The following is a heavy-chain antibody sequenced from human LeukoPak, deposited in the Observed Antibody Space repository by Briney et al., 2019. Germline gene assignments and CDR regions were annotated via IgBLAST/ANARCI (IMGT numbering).Heavy chain of an antibody. J-gene: IGHJ5*02. V-gene: IGHV5-51*01. Sequence: GEALKISCKGSGYSFPTYWIGWVRQMPGEGLEWMRIIYPGDSDTMYSPSFQGQVTISVDKSISTAYLQWSSLKASDTAMYYCARRKISATDTDWFDPWGQGTLVIVSS. CDR3: ARRKISATDTDWFDP. CDR1: GYSFPTYW. D-gene: IGHD6-13*01. CDR2: IYPGDSDT.